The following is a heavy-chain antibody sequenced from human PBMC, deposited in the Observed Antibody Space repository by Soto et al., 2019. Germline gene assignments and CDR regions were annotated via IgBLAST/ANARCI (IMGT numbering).Heavy chain of an antibody. CDR3: ARGSLTMDV. V-gene: IGHV4-4*07. Sequence: SETLSLTCTVSGGSINNYYWSWVRQPAGKGLEWIGRIYPSGNTNYNPSLKSRVIMSVDTSKDQFSLKLNSVTAADTAVYYCARGSLTMDVWGQGTTVTVSS. J-gene: IGHJ6*02. D-gene: IGHD3-10*01. CDR1: GGSINNYY. CDR2: IYPSGNT.